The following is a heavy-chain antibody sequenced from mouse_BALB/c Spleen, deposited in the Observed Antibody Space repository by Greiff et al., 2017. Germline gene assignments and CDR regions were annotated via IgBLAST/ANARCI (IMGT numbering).Heavy chain of an antibody. J-gene: IGHJ2*01. D-gene: IGHD1-1*01. CDR1: GFAFSSYD. CDR2: ISSGGGST. CDR3: ARRGYYGIDY. V-gene: IGHV5-12-1*01. Sequence: EVMLVESGGGLVKPGGSLKLSCAASGFAFSSYDMSWVRQTPEKRLEWVAYISSGGGSTYYPDTVKGRFTISRDNAKNTLYLQMSSLKSEDTAMYCCARRGYYGIDYWGQGTTVTVSS.